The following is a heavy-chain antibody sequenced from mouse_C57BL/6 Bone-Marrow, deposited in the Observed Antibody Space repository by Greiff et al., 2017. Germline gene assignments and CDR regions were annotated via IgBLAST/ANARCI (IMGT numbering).Heavy chain of an antibody. D-gene: IGHD1-3*01. Sequence: QVQLQQPGAELVKPGASVKLSCKASGYTFTSYWMQWVKQRPGQGLEWIGEIDPSDSYTNYNQKFKGKATLTVDTSSITAYMQLSSLTSEDSAVYYCAYILPYYYAMDYWGQGTSVTVSS. V-gene: IGHV1-50*01. CDR2: IDPSDSYT. CDR1: GYTFTSYW. CDR3: AYILPYYYAMDY. J-gene: IGHJ4*01.